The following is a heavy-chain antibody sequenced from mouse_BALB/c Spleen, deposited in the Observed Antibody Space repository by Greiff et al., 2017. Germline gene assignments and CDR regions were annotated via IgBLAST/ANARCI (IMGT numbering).Heavy chain of an antibody. J-gene: IGHJ3*01. V-gene: IGHV3-2*02. CDR1: GYSITSDYA. Sequence: EVQLQQSGPGLVKPSQSLSLTCTVTGYSITSDYAWNWIRQFPGNTLEWMGYISYSGSTSYNPSLKSRISITRDTSKNQFFLQLNSVTTEDTATYYCARRAYYYGSSYEGFAYWGQGTLVTVSA. D-gene: IGHD1-1*01. CDR2: ISYSGST. CDR3: ARRAYYYGSSYEGFAY.